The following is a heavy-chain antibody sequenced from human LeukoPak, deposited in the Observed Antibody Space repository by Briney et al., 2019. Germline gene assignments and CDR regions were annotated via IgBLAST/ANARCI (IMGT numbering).Heavy chain of an antibody. CDR2: ISAYNGNT. J-gene: IGHJ6*02. CDR3: ASEYCPNTTCYWGGLGV. V-gene: IGHV1-18*01. Sequence: ASVKVSCKASGYTFTSYGISWVRQAPGQGLEWMGWISAYNGNTNYAQKLQGRVTLTRNTAMGTAYMELSNLRSEDTAVYYCASEYCPNTTCYWGGLGVWGQGTTVTVSS. D-gene: IGHD2-2*01. CDR1: GYTFTSYG.